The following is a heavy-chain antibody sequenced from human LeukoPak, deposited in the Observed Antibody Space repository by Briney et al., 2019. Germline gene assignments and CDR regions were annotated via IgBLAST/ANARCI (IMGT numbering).Heavy chain of an antibody. CDR1: GGSISSYY. Sequence: PSETLSLTCTVSGGSISSYYWSWIRQPPGKGLEWIGYIYYSGSTNYNPSLKSRVTISVDTSKNQFSLKLSSVTAADTAVYYCARGRSHPKGYSYGSASPYYYYGMDVWGQGTTVTVSS. D-gene: IGHD5-18*01. CDR3: ARGRSHPKGYSYGSASPYYYYGMDV. V-gene: IGHV4-59*12. CDR2: IYYSGST. J-gene: IGHJ6*02.